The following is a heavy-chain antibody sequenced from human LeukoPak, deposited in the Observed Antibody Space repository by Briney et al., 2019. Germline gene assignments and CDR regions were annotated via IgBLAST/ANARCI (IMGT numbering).Heavy chain of an antibody. D-gene: IGHD6-19*01. V-gene: IGHV1-3*01. CDR2: INAGNGNT. J-gene: IGHJ4*02. Sequence: ASVKVSCKASGYTFTSYAMHWVRQAPGQRLEWMGWINAGNGNTKYSRKFQGRVTITRDTSASTAYMELSSLRSEDTAVYYCARDGYSSGWRPLDYWGQGTLVTVSS. CDR3: ARDGYSSGWRPLDY. CDR1: GYTFTSYA.